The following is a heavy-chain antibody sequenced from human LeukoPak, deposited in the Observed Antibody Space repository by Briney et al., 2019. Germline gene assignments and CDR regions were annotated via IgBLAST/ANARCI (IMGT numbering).Heavy chain of an antibody. V-gene: IGHV4-4*07. CDR1: RASISDNY. D-gene: IGHD6-13*01. CDR3: TIGGASGSLDH. Sequence: SETLSLTCTVSRASISDNYWSWSRQPAGKALEWIGRTYTSGDTNYNPSLKSRASVSVDTSKNQFYLSLRYVTAADTAVYYCTIGGASGSLDHWGPGTLVTVSS. J-gene: IGHJ4*02. CDR2: TYTSGDT.